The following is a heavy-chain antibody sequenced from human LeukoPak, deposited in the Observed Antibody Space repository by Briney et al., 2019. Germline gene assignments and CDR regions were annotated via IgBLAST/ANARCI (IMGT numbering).Heavy chain of an antibody. CDR1: GFTFSSYS. J-gene: IGHJ4*02. CDR3: ARTYYDILTGYNPYFDY. V-gene: IGHV3-21*01. Sequence: PGGSLRLSCAASGFTFSSYSMNWVRQAPGKGLEWVSSISSSSSYIYYADSVKGRLTISRDNAKNSLYLQMNSLRAEDTAVYYCARTYYDILTGYNPYFDYWGQGILVTVSS. D-gene: IGHD3-9*01. CDR2: ISSSSSYI.